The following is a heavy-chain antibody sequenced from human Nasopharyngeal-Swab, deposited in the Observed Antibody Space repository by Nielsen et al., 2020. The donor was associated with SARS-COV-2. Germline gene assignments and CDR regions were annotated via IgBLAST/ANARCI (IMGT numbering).Heavy chain of an antibody. Sequence: GESLKISCAASGFTFDTYEMSWVRQAPGKGPEWVSLIGGGGGYTNYADSVKGRFTISRDRTSNTLYLQMNSLRVEDTAVYYCAKNTVMRDTYSYYMDVWGKGATVTVSS. J-gene: IGHJ6*03. CDR1: GFTFDTYE. V-gene: IGHV3-23*01. D-gene: IGHD3-16*01. CDR3: AKNTVMRDTYSYYMDV. CDR2: IGGGGGYT.